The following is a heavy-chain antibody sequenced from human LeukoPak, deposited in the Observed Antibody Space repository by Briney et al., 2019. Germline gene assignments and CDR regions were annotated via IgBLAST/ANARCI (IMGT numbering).Heavy chain of an antibody. CDR2: IYTSGST. J-gene: IGHJ3*02. CDR1: GGSISTYF. Sequence: KSSETLSLTCTVSGGSISTYFWSWIRQPAGKGLEWIGRIYTSGSTNYNPSLKSRVTISVDTSKNQFSLKLSSVTAADTAVYYCARTYYYDSSGYPDAFDIWGQGTMVTVSS. CDR3: ARTYYYDSSGYPDAFDI. V-gene: IGHV4-4*07. D-gene: IGHD3-22*01.